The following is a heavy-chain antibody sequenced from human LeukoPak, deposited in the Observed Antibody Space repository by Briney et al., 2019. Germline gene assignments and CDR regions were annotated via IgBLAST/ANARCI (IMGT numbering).Heavy chain of an antibody. CDR3: AKEGGLWVSAHWGDS. Sequence: PGGSLRLSCAASGFTFSSYAMSWVRQAPGKGLKWVSTITTGDGNTYYADSVKGRFTVSRDDSKNTLYLQMNSLRAEDTAVYYCAKEGGLWVSAHWGDSWGRGTLVTVSS. CDR1: GFTFSSYA. D-gene: IGHD7-27*01. J-gene: IGHJ4*02. V-gene: IGHV3-23*01. CDR2: ITTGDGNT.